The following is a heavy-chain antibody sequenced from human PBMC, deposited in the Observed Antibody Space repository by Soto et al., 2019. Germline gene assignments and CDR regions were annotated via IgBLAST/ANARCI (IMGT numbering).Heavy chain of an antibody. D-gene: IGHD3-3*02. CDR3: AGGFSNYYGMDV. Sequence: QVQLVESGGGVVQPGRSLRLSCAASGFTFSSYGMHWVRQAPGKGLEWVAVISYDGSNKYYADSVKGRFTISRDTSKNTLYLQMNSLRAEDTAVYYCAGGFSNYYGMDVWGQGTTVTGSS. V-gene: IGHV3-30*03. CDR1: GFTFSSYG. CDR2: ISYDGSNK. J-gene: IGHJ6*02.